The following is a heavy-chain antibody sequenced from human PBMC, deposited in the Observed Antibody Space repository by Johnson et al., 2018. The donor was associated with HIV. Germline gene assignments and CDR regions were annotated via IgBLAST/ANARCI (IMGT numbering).Heavy chain of an antibody. Sequence: VQLVESGGGLVQPGGSLRLSCAASGFPFNNYAMTWVRQAPGKGLEWVSGVVGSGASTYYADSVKGRFTISRDHSKNTLFLQMNSLRPDDTAVYFCARRFFDSSSFDMWGQGTMVTVSS. D-gene: IGHD3-22*01. V-gene: IGHV3-23*04. CDR1: GFPFNNYA. CDR3: ARRFFDSSSFDM. CDR2: VVGSGAST. J-gene: IGHJ3*02.